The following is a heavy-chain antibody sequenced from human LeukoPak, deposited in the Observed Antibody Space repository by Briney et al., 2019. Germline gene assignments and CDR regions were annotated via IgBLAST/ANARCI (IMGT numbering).Heavy chain of an antibody. Sequence: VSAKVSCKASGYTFTSYGISWVRQAPGQGLEWMGWISAYNGNTNYAQKLQGRVTMTTDTSTSTAYMELRSLRSDDTAVYYCARGSWIQLPADAFDIWGQGTMVTVSS. J-gene: IGHJ3*02. CDR3: ARGSWIQLPADAFDI. CDR1: GYTFTSYG. D-gene: IGHD5-18*01. CDR2: ISAYNGNT. V-gene: IGHV1-18*01.